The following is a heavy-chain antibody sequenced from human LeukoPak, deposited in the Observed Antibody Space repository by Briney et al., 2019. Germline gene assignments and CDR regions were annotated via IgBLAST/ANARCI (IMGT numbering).Heavy chain of an antibody. Sequence: GGSLRLSCAASGFTFSSYSMNWVRQAPGKGLEWVSYISSSSSTIYYADSVKGRFTISRDNAKNSLYLQMNSLRSEDTAVYYCARDSSGITIFGVVTNDAFDIWGQGTMVTVSS. CDR3: ARDSSGITIFGVVTNDAFDI. CDR2: ISSSSSTI. V-gene: IGHV3-48*04. D-gene: IGHD3-3*01. J-gene: IGHJ3*02. CDR1: GFTFSSYS.